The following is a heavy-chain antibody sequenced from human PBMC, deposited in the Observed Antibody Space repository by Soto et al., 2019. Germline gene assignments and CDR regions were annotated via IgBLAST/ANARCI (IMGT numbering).Heavy chain of an antibody. V-gene: IGHV3-30*18. CDR2: ISYDGSDK. D-gene: IGHD3-16*02. Sequence: QVQLVESGGGVVQPGRSLRLSCAASGFTFSSYAMHWVRQAPGKGLEWVAVISYDGSDKYYADSVKGRFTISRDNSKNTLNLQMISIRADDTAVYYCANAVGELSPDSYDYGGQGTLSTVSS. CDR3: ANAVGELSPDSYDY. J-gene: IGHJ4*02. CDR1: GFTFSSYA.